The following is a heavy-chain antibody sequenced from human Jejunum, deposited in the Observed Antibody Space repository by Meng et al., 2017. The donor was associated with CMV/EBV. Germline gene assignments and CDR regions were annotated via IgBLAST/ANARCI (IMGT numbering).Heavy chain of an antibody. V-gene: IGHV1-24*01. CDR1: GNSLTELS. CDR2: FDPEDGDT. CDR3: ARLSSYSFAYGY. D-gene: IGHD3-16*01. Sequence: VSGNSLTELSVHWVRQAPGKGLEWMGGFDPEDGDTIYAQKFQGRVTLTEDTSIDTAYMELTGLTHEDTAVYYCARLSSYSFAYGYWGPGTRGTVSS. J-gene: IGHJ4*02.